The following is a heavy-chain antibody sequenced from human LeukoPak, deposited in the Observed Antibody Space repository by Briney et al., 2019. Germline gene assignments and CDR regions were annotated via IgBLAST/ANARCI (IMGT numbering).Heavy chain of an antibody. V-gene: IGHV1-18*01. CDR1: GYTFTSYG. Sequence: ASVKVSCKASGYTFTSYGISWVRQAPGQGLEWMGWISVYNGNTNYAQELQGRVTMTTDTSTSTAYMELRSLRSDDTAVYYCARDDYDGSGYYRLPPGDYWGQGTLVTVSS. CDR2: ISVYNGNT. D-gene: IGHD3-22*01. J-gene: IGHJ4*02. CDR3: ARDDYDGSGYYRLPPGDY.